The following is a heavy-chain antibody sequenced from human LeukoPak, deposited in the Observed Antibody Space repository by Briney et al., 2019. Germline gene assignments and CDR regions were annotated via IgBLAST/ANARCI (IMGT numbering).Heavy chain of an antibody. CDR2: ISYDGSNK. CDR1: GFTFSSYG. D-gene: IGHD5-18*01. CDR3: AKDLSHQLWFYYYYYGMDV. Sequence: PGGSLRLSCAASGFTFSSYGMHWVRQAPGKGLEWVAVISYDGSNKYYADSVKGRFTISRDNSKNTLHLQMNSLRAEDTAVYYCAKDLSHQLWFYYYYYGMDVWGQGTTVTVSS. V-gene: IGHV3-30*18. J-gene: IGHJ6*02.